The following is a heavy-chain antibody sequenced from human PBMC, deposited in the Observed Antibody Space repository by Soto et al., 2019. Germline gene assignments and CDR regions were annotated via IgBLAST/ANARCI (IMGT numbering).Heavy chain of an antibody. V-gene: IGHV3-74*01. J-gene: IGHJ5*02. CDR3: ARDVPHNWIDT. CDR2: INRDANDI. Sequence: EVQLVESGGGLVQPGGSLRLSCEASRGAFGDYWMHWVRQAPWKGLVWVSRINRDANDIIYADSVKGRFTASRDNAKNMVFLQMNSLGAAVTAVYYCARDVPHNWIDTWGQGTLVTVSS. CDR1: RGAFGDYW.